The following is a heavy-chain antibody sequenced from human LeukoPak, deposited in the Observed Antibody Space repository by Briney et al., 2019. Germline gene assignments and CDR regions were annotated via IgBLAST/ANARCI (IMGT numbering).Heavy chain of an antibody. CDR3: ARSVLSRYCSGGSCYSLSDYYYGMDV. CDR1: GFTFSTYS. CDR2: ISSGSSYI. D-gene: IGHD2-15*01. V-gene: IGHV3-21*01. Sequence: PGRSLRLSCAASGFTFSTYSMNWVRQAPGKGLEWVSSISSGSSYIYYADSMKGRFTISRDNAKNSLYLQMNSLRAEDTAVYYCARSVLSRYCSGGSCYSLSDYYYGMDVWGQGTTVTVSS. J-gene: IGHJ6*02.